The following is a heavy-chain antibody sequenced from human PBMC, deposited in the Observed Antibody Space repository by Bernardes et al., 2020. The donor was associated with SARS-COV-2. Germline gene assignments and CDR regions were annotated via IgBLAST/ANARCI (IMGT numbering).Heavy chain of an antibody. D-gene: IGHD6-6*01. CDR2: ISWNSGTI. V-gene: IGHV3-9*01. J-gene: IGHJ4*02. CDR1: GFTFDDYA. CDR3: VRANASIPARPLDY. Sequence: GGSLRLSCAASGFTFDDYAMHWVRQAPGKGLEWVSFISWNSGTIDYAASVKGRFTISRDNAKNSLYLQMNSLRVEDTGIYFCVRANASIPARPLDYWGQGGLVTVSS.